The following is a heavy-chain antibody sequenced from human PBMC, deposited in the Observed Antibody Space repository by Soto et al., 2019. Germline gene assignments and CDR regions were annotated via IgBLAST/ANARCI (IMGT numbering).Heavy chain of an antibody. Sequence: QVQLVQSGAEVKKTGSSVKVSCKASGGSFSSSAISWVRQAPGRGLEWVGGLVPMYDTPNYAQNFQDRVTITADESKSTAYMELRRLTSEDTAVYFCATEWGNRPVAGSEAFDIWGQGTVVTVSS. J-gene: IGHJ3*02. CDR3: ATEWGNRPVAGSEAFDI. D-gene: IGHD6-19*01. CDR2: LVPMYDTP. CDR1: GGSFSSSA. V-gene: IGHV1-69*01.